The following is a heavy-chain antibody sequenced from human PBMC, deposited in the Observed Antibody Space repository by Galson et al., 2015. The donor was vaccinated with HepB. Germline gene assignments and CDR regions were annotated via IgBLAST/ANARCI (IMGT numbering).Heavy chain of an antibody. J-gene: IGHJ4*02. D-gene: IGHD1-1*01. Sequence: SLRLSCAASGFTFSSLGMNWVRQAPGKGLECVSAIGVNAGSTDYADSVKGRFTISRDNSKNMLYLQMNNLRAEDTAVYYCAKGTTNIDYWGQGTLVTVSS. CDR3: AKGTTNIDY. V-gene: IGHV3-23*01. CDR1: GFTFSSLG. CDR2: IGVNAGST.